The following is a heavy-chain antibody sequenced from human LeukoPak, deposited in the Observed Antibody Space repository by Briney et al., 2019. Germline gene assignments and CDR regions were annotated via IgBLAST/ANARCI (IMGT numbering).Heavy chain of an antibody. D-gene: IGHD5-12*01. V-gene: IGHV3-23*01. CDR1: GFTFSSYA. CDR3: AKVTYGDRGYDSFDY. J-gene: IGHJ4*02. Sequence: GGSLRLSCVASGFTFSSYAMAWVRQAPGKGLEWVSAISGSGGTTHNAGSVKGRFSISRDNSKNTPYLQMNSLRAEDTALYYCAKVTYGDRGYDSFDYWAQGTLVTVSS. CDR2: ISGSGGTT.